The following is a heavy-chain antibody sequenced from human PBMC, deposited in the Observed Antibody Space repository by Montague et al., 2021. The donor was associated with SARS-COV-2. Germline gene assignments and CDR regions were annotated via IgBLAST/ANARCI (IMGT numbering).Heavy chain of an antibody. CDR3: ARLVWFGELSSENWFDP. Sequence: SETLSLTRTLSGGSISSSSNYWGWIRQPPGKGLEWIGSIYYSGSTYYXSSLKSRVTISVDTSKNQFSLKLNSVTAADTAVYYCARLVWFGELSSENWFDPWGQGTLVTVSS. CDR2: IYYSGST. CDR1: GGSISSSSNY. J-gene: IGHJ5*02. D-gene: IGHD3-10*01. V-gene: IGHV4-39*01.